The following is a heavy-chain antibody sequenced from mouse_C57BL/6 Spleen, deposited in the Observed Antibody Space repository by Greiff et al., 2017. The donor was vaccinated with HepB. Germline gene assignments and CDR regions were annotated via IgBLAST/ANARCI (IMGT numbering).Heavy chain of an antibody. D-gene: IGHD2-2*01. V-gene: IGHV5-17*01. CDR1: GFTFSDYG. CDR3: ASYGYDDYYAMDY. J-gene: IGHJ4*01. CDR2: ISSGSSTI. Sequence: EVHLVESGGGLVKPGGSLKLSCAASGFTFSDYGMHWVRQAPEKGLEWVAYISSGSSTIYYADTVKGRFTISRDNAKNTLFLQMTSLRSEDTAMYYCASYGYDDYYAMDYWGQGTSVTVSS.